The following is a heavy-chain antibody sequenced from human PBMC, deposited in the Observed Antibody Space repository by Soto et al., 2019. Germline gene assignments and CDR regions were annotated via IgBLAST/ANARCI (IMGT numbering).Heavy chain of an antibody. CDR3: ARGRLVRNRPAFDI. CDR1: GYTFTGYY. CDR2: INPNSGGT. V-gene: IGHV1-2*04. Sequence: GASVKVSCKASGYTFTGYYMHWVRQAPGQGLEWMGWINPNSGGTNYAQKFQGWVTMTRDTSISTAYMELSRLRSDDTAVYYCARGRLVRNRPAFDIWGQGTMVTVSS. J-gene: IGHJ3*02. D-gene: IGHD6-19*01.